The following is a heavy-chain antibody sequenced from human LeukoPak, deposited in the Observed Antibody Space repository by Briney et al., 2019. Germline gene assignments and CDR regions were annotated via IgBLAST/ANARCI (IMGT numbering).Heavy chain of an antibody. Sequence: SETLSLTCAVYGGSFSGYYWSWIRQPPGKGLEWIGEINHSGSTNYNPSLKSRVTISVDTSKNQFSLKLSSVTAADTAVYYCASRPTHDFWSGYKFDPWGQGTLVTVSS. D-gene: IGHD3-3*01. V-gene: IGHV4-34*01. CDR3: ASRPTHDFWSGYKFDP. CDR1: GGSFSGYY. CDR2: INHSGST. J-gene: IGHJ5*02.